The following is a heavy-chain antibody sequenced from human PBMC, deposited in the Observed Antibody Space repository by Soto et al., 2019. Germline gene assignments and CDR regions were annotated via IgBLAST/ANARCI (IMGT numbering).Heavy chain of an antibody. CDR2: MNPNSGNT. J-gene: IGHJ6*03. D-gene: IGHD3-3*01. V-gene: IGHV1-8*01. CDR1: GYTFTSYD. Sequence: QVQLVQSGAEVKKPGASVKVSCKASGYTFTSYDINWVRQATGQGLEWMGWMNPNSGNTGYAQKFQGRVTMTRNTSISTAYMELSSLRSEDTAVYYCARGPNSRSIRFLESLGYYYMDVWGKGTTVTVSS. CDR3: ARGPNSRSIRFLESLGYYYMDV.